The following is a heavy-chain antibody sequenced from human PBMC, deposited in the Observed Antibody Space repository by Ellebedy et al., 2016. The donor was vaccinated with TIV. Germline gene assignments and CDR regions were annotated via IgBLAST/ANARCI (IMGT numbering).Heavy chain of an antibody. V-gene: IGHV4-39*07. CDR3: ARVRVRGVINYWYFDL. Sequence: MPSETLSLTCTVSGGSISSSSYYWGWIRQPPGKGLEWIGSIYYSGSTYSNPSLQSRVTISVDTSKNQFSLKLSSVTAADTAVYYCARVRVRGVINYWYFDLWGRGTLVTVSS. D-gene: IGHD3-10*01. J-gene: IGHJ2*01. CDR2: IYYSGST. CDR1: GGSISSSSYY.